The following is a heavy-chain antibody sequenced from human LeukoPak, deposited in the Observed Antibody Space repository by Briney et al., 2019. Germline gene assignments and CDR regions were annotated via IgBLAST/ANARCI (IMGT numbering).Heavy chain of an antibody. J-gene: IGHJ4*02. CDR3: AGDLISGSGSLGY. V-gene: IGHV3-48*03. D-gene: IGHD3-10*01. Sequence: GGSLRLSCAAPGFTFSNYEMHWVRQAPGKGVEWVSYISSSGSDIYYADSVKGRFTISRDNAKNSLYLQMNSLRAEDTAVYYCAGDLISGSGSLGYWGQGTLVTVSS. CDR1: GFTFSNYE. CDR2: ISSSGSDI.